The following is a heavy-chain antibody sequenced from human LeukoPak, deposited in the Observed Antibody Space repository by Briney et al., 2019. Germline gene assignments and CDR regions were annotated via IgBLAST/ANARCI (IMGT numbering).Heavy chain of an antibody. CDR2: ISSSGSSI. J-gene: IGHJ4*02. Sequence: GGSLRLSCVASGFTFSNYEMHWVRQAPGKGLEWVSYISSSGSSIYYADSVKGRFTISRDNAKNSPYLQMNSLRAEDTAVYFCAREGSSRWHSDYWGQGTLVTVSS. D-gene: IGHD6-19*01. V-gene: IGHV3-48*03. CDR1: GFTFSNYE. CDR3: AREGSSRWHSDY.